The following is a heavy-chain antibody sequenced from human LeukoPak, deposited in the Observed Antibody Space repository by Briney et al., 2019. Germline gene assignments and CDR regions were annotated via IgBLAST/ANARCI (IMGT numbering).Heavy chain of an antibody. CDR1: GYTFTGYY. J-gene: IGHJ1*01. CDR3: ARGDGDYVRFRYFQH. D-gene: IGHD4-17*01. Sequence: ASVTVSFKASGYTFTGYYMHWVRQAPGQGLEWMGWINPNSGGTNYAQKFQGRVTMTRDTSISTAYMELSRLRSDDTAVYYCARGDGDYVRFRYFQHWGQGTLVTVSS. V-gene: IGHV1-2*02. CDR2: INPNSGGT.